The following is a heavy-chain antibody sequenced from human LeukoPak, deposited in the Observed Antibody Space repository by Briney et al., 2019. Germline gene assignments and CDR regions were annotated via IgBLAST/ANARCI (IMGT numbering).Heavy chain of an antibody. D-gene: IGHD1-26*01. CDR1: GFTFSNYT. V-gene: IGHV3-48*01. CDR2: ISSSSSAI. J-gene: IGHJ4*02. CDR3: ARPGVFGSYS. Sequence: GGSLRLSCAASGFTFSNYTMNWVRQAPGKGLEWVSYISSSSSAIFYADSVKGRFTISRDNAKNSLYLQMNSLGAEDTAVYYCARPGVFGSYSWGQGTLVTVSS.